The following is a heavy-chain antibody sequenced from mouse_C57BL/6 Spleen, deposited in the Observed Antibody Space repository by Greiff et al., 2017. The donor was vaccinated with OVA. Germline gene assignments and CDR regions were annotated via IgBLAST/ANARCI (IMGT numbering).Heavy chain of an antibody. Sequence: EVQRVESGAELVKPGASVKLSCTASGFNIKDYYMHWVKQRTEQGLEWIGRIDPEDGETKYAPKFQGKATITADTSSNTAYLQLSSLTSEDTAVYYCGSTVVAHFDYWGQGTTLTVSS. CDR1: GFNIKDYY. CDR2: IDPEDGET. CDR3: GSTVVAHFDY. J-gene: IGHJ2*01. D-gene: IGHD1-1*01. V-gene: IGHV14-2*01.